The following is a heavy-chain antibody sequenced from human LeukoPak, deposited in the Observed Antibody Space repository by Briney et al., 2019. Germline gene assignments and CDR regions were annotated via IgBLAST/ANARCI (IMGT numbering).Heavy chain of an antibody. J-gene: IGHJ3*02. CDR3: ARETSWLGGDAFDI. CDR2: IHHSGST. D-gene: IGHD2-2*01. CDR1: GGSISSYY. Sequence: SETLSLTCSVSGGSISSYYWSWIRQPPGKRLEWIGDIHHSGSTHYNPSPKSRVTISMDTSKNQFSLKLSSVTAADTAVYYCARETSWLGGDAFDIWGPGTMVSVSS. V-gene: IGHV4-59*01.